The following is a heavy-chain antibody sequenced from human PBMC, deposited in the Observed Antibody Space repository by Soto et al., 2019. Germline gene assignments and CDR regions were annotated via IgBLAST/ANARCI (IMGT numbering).Heavy chain of an antibody. D-gene: IGHD3-22*01. V-gene: IGHV4-39*01. CDR3: ARQRNYYDSSGPNNWFDP. CDR1: GGSISSSSYY. Sequence: PSETLSLTCTVSGGSISSSSYYWGWIRQPPGKGLEWIGSIYYSGSTYYNPSLKSRVTISVDTSKNQFSLKLSSVTAADTAVYYCARQRNYYDSSGPNNWFDPWGQGTLVTVSS. J-gene: IGHJ5*02. CDR2: IYYSGST.